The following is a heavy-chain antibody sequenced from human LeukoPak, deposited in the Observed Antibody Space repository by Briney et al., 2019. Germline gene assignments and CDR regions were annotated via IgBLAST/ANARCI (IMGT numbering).Heavy chain of an antibody. CDR1: GYTFTSYA. CDR3: ASFTMVRGSSPFYGMDV. CDR2: INAGNGNT. D-gene: IGHD3-10*01. J-gene: IGHJ6*02. V-gene: IGHV1-3*01. Sequence: ASVKVSCKASGYTFTSYAMHWVRQAPGQRLEWMGWINAGNGNTKYSQKFQGRVTITRDTSASTAYMELSSLRSEDTAVYYCASFTMVRGSSPFYGMDVWGQGATVTVSS.